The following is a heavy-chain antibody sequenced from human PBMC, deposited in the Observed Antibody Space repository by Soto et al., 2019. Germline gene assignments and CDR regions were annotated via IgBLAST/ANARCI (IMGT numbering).Heavy chain of an antibody. Sequence: ASVKVSCKASGYTFTSYAMHWVRQAPGQRLEWMGWINAGNGNTKYSQKFQGRVTITRDTSASTAYMELSSLRSEDTAVYYCATAYDSSGYYDYWGQGTLVTVSS. V-gene: IGHV1-3*01. D-gene: IGHD3-22*01. CDR2: INAGNGNT. J-gene: IGHJ4*02. CDR3: ATAYDSSGYYDY. CDR1: GYTFTSYA.